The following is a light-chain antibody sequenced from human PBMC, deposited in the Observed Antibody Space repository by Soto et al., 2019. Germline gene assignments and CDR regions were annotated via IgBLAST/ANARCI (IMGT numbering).Light chain of an antibody. CDR1: QSISSW. CDR2: DAS. V-gene: IGKV1-5*01. CDR3: QQYNIYPWT. Sequence: IRMTQSPSTLSASVGDRVTISCRATQSISSWLAWYQQKPGKAPKLLIYDASSLESGVPSRFSGSGSGTEFTLTISSLQPDDFATYYCQQYNIYPWTFGQGTKVDIK. J-gene: IGKJ1*01.